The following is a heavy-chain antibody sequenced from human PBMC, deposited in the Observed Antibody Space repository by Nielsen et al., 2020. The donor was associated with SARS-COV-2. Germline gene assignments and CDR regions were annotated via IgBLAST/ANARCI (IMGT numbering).Heavy chain of an antibody. D-gene: IGHD3-10*01. CDR3: ARDRLGTYYYGSGSYKYYYYGMDV. CDR2: ISGSGGAT. Sequence: WIRQPPGKGLEWVSFISGSGGATFYADSVKGRFTISRDNSKNTLYLQMNSLRAEDTAVYYCARDRLGTYYYGSGSYKYYYYGMDVWGQGTTVTVSS. J-gene: IGHJ6*02. V-gene: IGHV3-23*01.